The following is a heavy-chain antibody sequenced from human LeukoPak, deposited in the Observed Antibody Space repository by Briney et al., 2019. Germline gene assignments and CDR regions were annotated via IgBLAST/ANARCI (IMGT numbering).Heavy chain of an antibody. Sequence: GGSLRLSCAASGFTFSSYAMSWVRQAPGKGLEWVSAISGSGGSTYYADSVKGRFTISRDNSKNTLYLQMNSLRAEDTAVYYCAKESAPDIVVVPNWFDPWGQGTLVTVSS. CDR2: ISGSGGST. D-gene: IGHD2-2*01. J-gene: IGHJ5*02. V-gene: IGHV3-23*01. CDR1: GFTFSSYA. CDR3: AKESAPDIVVVPNWFDP.